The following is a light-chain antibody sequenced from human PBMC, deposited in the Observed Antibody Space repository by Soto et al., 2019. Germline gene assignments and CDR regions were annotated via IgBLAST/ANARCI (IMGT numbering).Light chain of an antibody. J-gene: IGKJ2*01. Sequence: DIQMTQSPSSLSASVGDRVTITCRASQGIRNYLAWFQQKPREAPKFLIYAASSLQSGVLSKISGSGSGTDFTLTISSLQPEDFATYYCQQYNSYPYTFGQGNKLEIK. CDR1: QGIRNY. CDR2: AAS. CDR3: QQYNSYPYT. V-gene: IGKV1-16*02.